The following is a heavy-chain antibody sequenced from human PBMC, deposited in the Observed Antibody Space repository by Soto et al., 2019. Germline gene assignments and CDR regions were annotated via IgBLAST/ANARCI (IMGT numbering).Heavy chain of an antibody. D-gene: IGHD6-13*01. CDR1: GFTFSSYG. J-gene: IGHJ4*02. CDR2: ISYDGSNK. CDR3: AKDRGYSSRWYLDY. Sequence: QVQLVESGGGVVQPGRSLRLSCAASGFTFSSYGMHWVRQAPGKGLEWVAVISYDGSNKYYADSVKGRFTISRDNSKNTLYLQMNSLRAEDTAVYYCAKDRGYSSRWYLDYWGQGTLVTVSS. V-gene: IGHV3-30*18.